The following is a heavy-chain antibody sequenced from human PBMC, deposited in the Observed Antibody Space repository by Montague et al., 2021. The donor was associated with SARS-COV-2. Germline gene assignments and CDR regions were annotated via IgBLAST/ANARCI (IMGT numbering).Heavy chain of an antibody. CDR1: GFTFSSYG. V-gene: IGHV3-33*08. D-gene: IGHD5-24*01. CDR2: IWYDGSNK. Sequence: YLRLSCAASGFTFSSYGMHWVRQAPGKGLEWVAVIWYDGSNKYYADSVKGRFTISRDNSKNTLYLQMNSLRAEDTAVYYCASPLEMATIGYWGQGTLVTVSS. J-gene: IGHJ4*02. CDR3: ASPLEMATIGY.